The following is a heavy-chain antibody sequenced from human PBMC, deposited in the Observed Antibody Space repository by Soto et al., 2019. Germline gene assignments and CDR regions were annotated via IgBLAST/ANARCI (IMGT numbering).Heavy chain of an antibody. D-gene: IGHD5-12*01. CDR2: IYYSGST. J-gene: IGHJ4*02. V-gene: IGHV4-31*03. Sequence: QVQLQESGPGLVKPSQTLSLTCTVSGGSISSGGYYWSWIRQHPGKGLEWIGYIYYSGSTYYNPSLKSRVTISVDTSKNQFSLKLCSVTAAHTAVYYCARDRASDYEMDYWGQGTLVTVSS. CDR1: GGSISSGGYY. CDR3: ARDRASDYEMDY.